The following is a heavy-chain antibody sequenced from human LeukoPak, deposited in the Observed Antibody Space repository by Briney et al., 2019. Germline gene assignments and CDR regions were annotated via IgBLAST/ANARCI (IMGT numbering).Heavy chain of an antibody. CDR3: AKDYYYDSSGYYYGDAFDI. J-gene: IGHJ3*02. CDR1: GFTFSAYA. CDR2: ISGSVGTT. D-gene: IGHD3-22*01. V-gene: IGHV3-23*01. Sequence: GGSLRLSCAASGFTFSAYAMAWVRQAPGEGLEWVLTISGSVGTTYSEDSVKGRFTISRDNSKNILYLQVNSLRAGDTAVYYCAKDYYYDSSGYYYGDAFDIWGQGTMVTVSS.